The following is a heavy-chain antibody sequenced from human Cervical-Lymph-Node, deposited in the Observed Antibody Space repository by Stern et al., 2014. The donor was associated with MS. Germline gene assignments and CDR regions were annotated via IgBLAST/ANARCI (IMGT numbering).Heavy chain of an antibody. V-gene: IGHV3-30*14. CDR2: ILYCGINA. Sequence: VQLVESGGGVVQPGRSLRVSCAASGFIFSTYAMHWVRQAPGKGLERVAVILYCGINASLADSVKDRFTISRDNSQNMLDFQLNSLRTEDTAVYYCAAFHIGKEYDKDVWGQGTTVTVSS. CDR1: GFIFSTYA. CDR3: AAFHIGKEYDKDV. J-gene: IGHJ6*02. D-gene: IGHD2-21*01.